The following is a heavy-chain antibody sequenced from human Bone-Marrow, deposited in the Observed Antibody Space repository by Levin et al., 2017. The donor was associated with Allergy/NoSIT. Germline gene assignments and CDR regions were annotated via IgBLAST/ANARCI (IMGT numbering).Heavy chain of an antibody. V-gene: IGHV3-48*02. CDR3: ARDSRVVVVAGEYFQH. Sequence: PGGSLRLSCAASGFTFSSYSMNWVRQAPGKGLEWVSYISSSISTIYYADSVKGRLTIARDNAKNSLYLQMNSLRDEATAVYYCARDSRVVVVAGEYFQHWGQGTLVTVSS. D-gene: IGHD2-15*01. J-gene: IGHJ1*01. CDR1: GFTFSSYS. CDR2: ISSSISTI.